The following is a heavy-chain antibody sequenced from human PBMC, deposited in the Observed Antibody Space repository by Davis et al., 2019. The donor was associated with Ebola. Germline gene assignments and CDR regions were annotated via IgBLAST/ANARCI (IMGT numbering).Heavy chain of an antibody. CDR1: GDSVSSNSAA. D-gene: IGHD6-19*01. V-gene: IGHV6-1*01. Sequence: HSQTLSLTCAISGDSVSSNSAAWNWIRQSPSRGLEWLGRTYYRSKWYNDYAVSVKSRITINPDTSKNQFSLQLNSVTPEDTAVYYCARDDSSGWYVGSGFDYWGQGTLVTVSS. CDR2: TYYRSKWYN. CDR3: ARDDSSGWYVGSGFDY. J-gene: IGHJ4*02.